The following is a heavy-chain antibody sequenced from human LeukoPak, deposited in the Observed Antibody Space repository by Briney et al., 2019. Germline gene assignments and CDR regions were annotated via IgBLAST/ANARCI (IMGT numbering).Heavy chain of an antibody. J-gene: IGHJ4*02. Sequence: GGSLRLSCTVSGFTVSSNSMSWVRQAPGKGVDWVAFIYSDNTHYSASVTGRVTTSRDNAKQTLDLQWNSVRAEATAVYYCPRRAGAYSHPYNYWGQGTLVTVSS. CDR2: IYSDNT. CDR1: GFTVSSNS. V-gene: IGHV3-53*01. D-gene: IGHD4/OR15-4a*01. CDR3: PRRAGAYSHPYNY.